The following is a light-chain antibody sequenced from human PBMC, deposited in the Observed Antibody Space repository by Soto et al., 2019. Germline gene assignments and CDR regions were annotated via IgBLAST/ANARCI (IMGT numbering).Light chain of an antibody. V-gene: IGLV2-14*01. CDR2: DVN. Sequence: QSVLTQPASVSGSPGQSITISCTGTSSDVGGYDYVSWYQQHPGKAHKLMIYDVNNRPSGVSNCFSGSKSGNTASLTISVLQAEDEADYYCSSYTSSSTPLYVFGTGTKVTVL. CDR1: SSDVGGYDY. J-gene: IGLJ1*01. CDR3: SSYTSSSTPLYV.